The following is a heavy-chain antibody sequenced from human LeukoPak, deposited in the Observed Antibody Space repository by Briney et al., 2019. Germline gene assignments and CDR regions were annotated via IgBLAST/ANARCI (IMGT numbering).Heavy chain of an antibody. CDR2: ITHDENIK. V-gene: IGHV3-30*02. J-gene: IGHJ4*02. CDR1: GFPFSSYG. CDR3: AKENTRDGYRHFHR. Sequence: GGSLRLSRKASGFPFSSYGMQWVRQAPGKGLEWVGCITHDENIKYYADSVKGRFTISRDNSENTLYLQMNSLRAEDTAVYYCAKENTRDGYRHFHRWGQGTLVTVSS. D-gene: IGHD5-24*01.